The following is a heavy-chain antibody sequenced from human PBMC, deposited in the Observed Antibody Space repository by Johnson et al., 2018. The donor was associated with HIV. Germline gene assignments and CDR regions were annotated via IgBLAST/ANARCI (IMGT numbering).Heavy chain of an antibody. CDR2: IYSGDTT. V-gene: IGHV3-66*02. CDR3: ARDSRGFGSWGCCAFDI. D-gene: IGHD1-26*01. Sequence: VQLLESGGGLVQPGGSLRLSCAASGFTVSSKYMSWVSQAPGRGLEWVSIIYSGDTTYYADSVKGRFTISRDNSKNTLYLQMNSLRAEDTALYYCARDSRGFGSWGCCAFDIWGQGTMVTVSS. CDR1: GFTVSSKY. J-gene: IGHJ3*02.